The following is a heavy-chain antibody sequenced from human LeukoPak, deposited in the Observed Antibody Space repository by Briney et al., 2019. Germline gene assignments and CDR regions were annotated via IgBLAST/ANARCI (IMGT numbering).Heavy chain of an antibody. D-gene: IGHD3-22*01. CDR3: AKPLHYYDSSGTFDY. Sequence: GGSLRLSCAASGFTLSDYFMTWIRQTPGKGLEWISYITNSGTTYYVDSVKGRFTISRDNSKNTLYLQMNSLRAEDTAVCYCAKPLHYYDSSGTFDYWGQGTLVTVSS. J-gene: IGHJ4*02. CDR2: ITNSGTT. V-gene: IGHV3-69-1*01. CDR1: GFTLSDYF.